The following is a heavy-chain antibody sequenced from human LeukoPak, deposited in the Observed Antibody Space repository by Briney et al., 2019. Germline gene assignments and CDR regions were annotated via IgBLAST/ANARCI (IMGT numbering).Heavy chain of an antibody. J-gene: IGHJ4*02. D-gene: IGHD3-9*01. CDR1: GDSISSHY. CDR2: IYYSGHS. CDR3: ARDHPTRALVT. Sequence: SETLSLTCIVSGDSISSHYWSWIRRPAGTEVEGLGYIYYSGHSDYNPSLKSRVTISVDTSKTQFSLRLTSVTAADTAVYFCARDHPTRALVTWGQGTLVTVSS. V-gene: IGHV4-59*11.